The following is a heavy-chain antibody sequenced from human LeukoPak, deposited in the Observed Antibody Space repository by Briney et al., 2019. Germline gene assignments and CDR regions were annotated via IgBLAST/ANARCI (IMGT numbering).Heavy chain of an antibody. Sequence: SETLSLTCTVSGGSISSSSYYWGWVRQPPGRGLEWIGSIYYSGSTYYNPSLKSRVTISVDTSKNQFSLKLSSVTAADTAVYYCARQPHYNLVGAANHFDYWGQGTLVTVSS. CDR1: GGSISSSSYY. CDR2: IYYSGST. CDR3: ARQPHYNLVGAANHFDY. D-gene: IGHD1-26*01. V-gene: IGHV4-39*01. J-gene: IGHJ4*02.